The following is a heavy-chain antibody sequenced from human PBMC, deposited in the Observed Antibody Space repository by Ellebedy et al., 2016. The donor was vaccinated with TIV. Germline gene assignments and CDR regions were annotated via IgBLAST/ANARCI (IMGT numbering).Heavy chain of an antibody. Sequence: GESLKISXAASGFTFSSSWMHWVRQPPGKGLVWVSRINSDGSNTNYADSVKGRFTISRDNAKNTLYLQMNSLRAEDTAVYYCANDFGSPKGLDVWGQGTTVTVSS. CDR2: INSDGSNT. CDR3: ANDFGSPKGLDV. D-gene: IGHD3-10*01. V-gene: IGHV3-74*01. J-gene: IGHJ6*02. CDR1: GFTFSSSW.